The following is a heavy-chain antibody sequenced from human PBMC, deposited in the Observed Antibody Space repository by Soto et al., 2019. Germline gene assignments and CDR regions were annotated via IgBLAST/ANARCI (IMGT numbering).Heavy chain of an antibody. Sequence: TLSLTCTVSGGSISGYYWTWIRQPPGKGLEWVGSLFYGGATDYNPSLKSRLTMSLDTSKNHFSLKLRSVTAADTAVYYCARHRGPAPVYWGQGTLVTAPQ. V-gene: IGHV4-39*01. CDR3: ARHRGPAPVY. CDR1: GGSISGYY. D-gene: IGHD3-10*01. CDR2: LFYGGAT. J-gene: IGHJ4*02.